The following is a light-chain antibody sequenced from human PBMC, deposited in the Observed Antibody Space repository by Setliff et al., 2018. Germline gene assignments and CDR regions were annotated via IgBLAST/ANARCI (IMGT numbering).Light chain of an antibody. J-gene: IGLJ1*01. V-gene: IGLV2-8*01. Sequence: QSALPQPPSASGSPGQSVTVSCTGTSSDVGFYNYVSWYQQHPGKAPKLMIYEVTKRPSGVPDRFSGSKSGNTASLTVSGLLAEDEADYYCTSYAGSNNFVFGSGTKGTVL. CDR3: TSYAGSNNFV. CDR2: EVT. CDR1: SSDVGFYNY.